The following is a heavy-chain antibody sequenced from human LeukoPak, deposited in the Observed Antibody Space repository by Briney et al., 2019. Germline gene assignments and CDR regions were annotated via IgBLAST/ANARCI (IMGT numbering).Heavy chain of an antibody. Sequence: PGGSLRLSCTASGFTFISYGMNWVRQAPGKGLEWVSYINSDGSSIYYADSVKGRFTIARDNAKNSLYLQMNSLRAEDTAVYYCARDTYYYGSGSYYNPYWGQGTLVTVSS. D-gene: IGHD3-10*01. CDR2: INSDGSSI. CDR1: GFTFISYG. J-gene: IGHJ4*02. V-gene: IGHV3-48*01. CDR3: ARDTYYYGSGSYYNPY.